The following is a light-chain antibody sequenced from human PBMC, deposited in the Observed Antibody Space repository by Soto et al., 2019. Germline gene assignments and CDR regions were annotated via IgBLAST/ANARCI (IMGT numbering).Light chain of an antibody. CDR3: MLYMGSGIYV. J-gene: IGLJ1*01. CDR1: SGSVSSGYY. V-gene: IGLV8-61*01. Sequence: QTVVTQEPSFSVSPGGTVTLTCGLSSGSVSSGYYPSWYQLTPGQSPRPLMYNTNTRSSGVPDRFSGSILGDKAALTITGAQAEDESEYYCMLYMGSGIYVFGTGTKLTVL. CDR2: NTN.